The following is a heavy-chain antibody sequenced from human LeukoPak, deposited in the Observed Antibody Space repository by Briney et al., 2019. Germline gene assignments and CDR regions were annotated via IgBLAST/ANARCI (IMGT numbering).Heavy chain of an antibody. V-gene: IGHV4-59*01. CDR3: ASTMPGIAAAGTIGFDY. CDR2: IYYSGST. J-gene: IGHJ4*02. Sequence: SETLSLTCTVPGGSISSYYWSWIRQPPGKGLEWIGYIYYSGSTNYNPSLKSRVTISVDTSKNQFSLKLSSVTAADTAVYYCASTMPGIAAAGTIGFDYWGQGTLVTVSS. CDR1: GGSISSYY. D-gene: IGHD6-13*01.